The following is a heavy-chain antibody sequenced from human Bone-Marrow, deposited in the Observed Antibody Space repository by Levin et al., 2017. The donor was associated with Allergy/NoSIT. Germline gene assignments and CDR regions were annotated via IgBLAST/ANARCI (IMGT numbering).Heavy chain of an antibody. V-gene: IGHV3-9*01. CDR2: ISWDSGSV. Sequence: GGSLRLSCAASGFTFNDYAMHWVRQPPGKGLEWVAGISWDSGSVAYADSVKGRFTISRDNAKNSLHVQMNSLRGEDTALYYCVRGTAVSGSAIMHFDNWGQGTLVTVSS. CDR3: VRGTAVSGSAIMHFDN. CDR1: GFTFNDYA. J-gene: IGHJ4*02. D-gene: IGHD6-19*01.